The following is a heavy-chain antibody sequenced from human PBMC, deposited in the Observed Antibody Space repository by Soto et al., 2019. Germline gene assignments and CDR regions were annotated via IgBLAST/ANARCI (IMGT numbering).Heavy chain of an antibody. J-gene: IGHJ5*02. CDR3: ARSLEGTTVTNWFDP. Sequence: QVQPVQSGAEVKKPGSSVKVSCKASADTFNSYSLSWLRQAPGQRLEWMGGITPVFGTADYAQSFEDRLTITADDSTSTVYMELSSLRSDNTAVYYCARSLEGTTVTNWFDPWGQRALVTVSS. CDR1: ADTFNSYS. CDR2: ITPVFGTA. D-gene: IGHD4-17*01. V-gene: IGHV1-69*01.